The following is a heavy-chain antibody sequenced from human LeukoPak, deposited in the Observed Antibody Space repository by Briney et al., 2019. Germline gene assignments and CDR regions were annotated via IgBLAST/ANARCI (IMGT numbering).Heavy chain of an antibody. CDR2: IKQDGSEK. CDR1: GVTFSSYW. Sequence: GGSLRLPCAASGVTFSSYWMSWVRQAPGKGLEWVANIKQDGSEKYYVDSVKGRFTISRDNAKNSLYLQMNSLRAEDTAIYYCARGRGIDYWGQGTLVTVSS. D-gene: IGHD2-15*01. J-gene: IGHJ4*02. CDR3: ARGRGIDY. V-gene: IGHV3-7*01.